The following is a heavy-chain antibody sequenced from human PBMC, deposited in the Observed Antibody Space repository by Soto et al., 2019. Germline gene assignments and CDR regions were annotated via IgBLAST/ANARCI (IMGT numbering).Heavy chain of an antibody. J-gene: IGHJ4*02. Sequence: QVQLVQSGAEVKKPGSSVKLSCKTSGGTFRNYAINWVRQAPGQGLEWMGGSIPVFGTANYAQTFQGRFTITAAESTRTAYMELSSLRSEDTAVYYCAIPLPKQQLVRGAFDHWGQGTLVTVDS. V-gene: IGHV1-69*01. CDR1: GGTFRNYA. CDR2: SIPVFGTA. CDR3: AIPLPKQQLVRGAFDH. D-gene: IGHD6-13*01.